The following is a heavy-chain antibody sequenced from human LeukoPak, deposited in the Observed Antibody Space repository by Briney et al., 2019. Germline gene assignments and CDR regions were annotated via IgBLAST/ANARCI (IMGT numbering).Heavy chain of an antibody. CDR3: ARGQDGSYWVDY. CDR1: GYTFTSYD. CDR2: MNPNSGNT. D-gene: IGHD1-26*01. J-gene: IGHJ4*02. Sequence: ASVKVSCKASGYTFTSYDINWVRQATGQGLEWMGWMNPNSGNTGYAQKFQGRVTMTRNTSISTAYMELSSLRSEDTAVYYCARGQDGSYWVDYWGQGTLATVSS. V-gene: IGHV1-8*01.